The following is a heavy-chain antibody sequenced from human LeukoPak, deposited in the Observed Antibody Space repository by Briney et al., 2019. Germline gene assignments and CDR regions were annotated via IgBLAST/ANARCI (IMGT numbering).Heavy chain of an antibody. CDR1: GDSVSSNNAA. V-gene: IGHV6-1*01. Sequence: SQTLSLTCAISGDSVSSNNAAWNWIRQSPSRGLEWLGRTYYRSKWSYNYALSVQSRISIKSDTSKNQFSLQLKSVTPEDTAVYYCARSTGDMDSWGQETLVTVSS. CDR3: ARSTGDMDS. D-gene: IGHD2-8*02. CDR2: TYYRSKWSY. J-gene: IGHJ4*02.